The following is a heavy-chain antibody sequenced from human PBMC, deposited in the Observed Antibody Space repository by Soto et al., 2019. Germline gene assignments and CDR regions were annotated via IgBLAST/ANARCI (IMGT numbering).Heavy chain of an antibody. Sequence: RGSLRLSCASSVFTFSSYAMNWVRQAPGKGLEWVSAISGSGGSTYYADSVKGRFTISRDNSKNTLYLQMNSLRAEDTAVYYCAKSLGRQQMVESDYWGQGTTVTVSS. CDR1: VFTFSSYA. V-gene: IGHV3-23*01. CDR3: AKSLGRQQMVESDY. D-gene: IGHD6-13*01. J-gene: IGHJ4*02. CDR2: ISGSGGST.